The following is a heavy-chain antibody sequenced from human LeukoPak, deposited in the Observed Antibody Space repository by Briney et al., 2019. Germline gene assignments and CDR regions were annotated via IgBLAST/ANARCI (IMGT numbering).Heavy chain of an antibody. D-gene: IGHD5-18*01. CDR1: GGSISSSNW. J-gene: IGHJ4*02. V-gene: IGHV4-4*02. CDR2: IYHSGST. Sequence: PSGTLSLTCAVSGGSISSSNWWSWVRQPPGKGLEWIGEIYHSGSTNYNPSLKSRVTISVDKSKNQFSLKLSSVTAADTAVYYCARSRGYSYGTTSLDYWGQGTLVTVSS. CDR3: ARSRGYSYGTTSLDY.